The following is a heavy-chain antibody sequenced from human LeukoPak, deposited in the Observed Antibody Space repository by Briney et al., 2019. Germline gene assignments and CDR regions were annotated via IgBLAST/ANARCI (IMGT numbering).Heavy chain of an antibody. D-gene: IGHD3-22*01. CDR3: AKAEYYYDSSGYCDY. CDR1: GFTFSSYG. CDR2: IRYDGSNK. Sequence: GALRLSCAASGFTFSSYGMHWVRQAPGKGLEWVAFIRYDGSNKYYADSVKGRFTISRDNSKNTLYLQMNSLRAEDTAVYYCAKAEYYYDSSGYCDYWGQGTLVTVSS. J-gene: IGHJ4*02. V-gene: IGHV3-30*02.